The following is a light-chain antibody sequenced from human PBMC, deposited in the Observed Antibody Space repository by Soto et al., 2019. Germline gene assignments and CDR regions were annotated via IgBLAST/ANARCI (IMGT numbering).Light chain of an antibody. CDR1: SSDVGGYNY. V-gene: IGLV2-14*01. Sequence: QSVLTQPASVSGSPGQSITISCTGTSSDVGGYNYVSWYQQHPGIAPKLMIYDVSNRPSGVSNRFSGSKSGNTASLTISGLQEEDEDDYYCRSYTSSSTRVFGGGTKVTVL. CDR3: RSYTSSSTRV. CDR2: DVS. J-gene: IGLJ2*01.